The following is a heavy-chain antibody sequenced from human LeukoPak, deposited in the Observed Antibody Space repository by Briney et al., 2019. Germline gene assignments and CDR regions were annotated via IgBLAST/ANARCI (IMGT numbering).Heavy chain of an antibody. J-gene: IGHJ4*02. CDR3: AREVINSEFDY. V-gene: IGHV4-4*02. D-gene: IGHD3-10*01. CDR1: GDSINTNHW. CDR2: VYHSGST. Sequence: SGTLSHTCTVSGDSINTNHWWGWVRQPPGKGLEWIGEVYHSGSTNYSPSLKSRVTISIDKSKNLYSLNLNFVTAADTAVYFCAREVINSEFDYWGQGILVTVSS.